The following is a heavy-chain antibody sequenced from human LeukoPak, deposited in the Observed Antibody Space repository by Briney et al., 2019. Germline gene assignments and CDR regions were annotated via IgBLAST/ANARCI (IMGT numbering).Heavy chain of an antibody. V-gene: IGHV4-59*01. CDR3: ARGVTYYYDSSGYYIPMFDP. Sequence: SETLSLTCTVSGGSISSYYWSWIRQPPGKGLEWIGYIYYSGSTNYNPSLKSRVTISVDTSKNQFSLKLSSVTAADTAVYYCARGVTYYYDSSGYYIPMFDPWGQGTLSPSPQ. CDR1: GGSISSYY. J-gene: IGHJ5*02. CDR2: IYYSGST. D-gene: IGHD3-22*01.